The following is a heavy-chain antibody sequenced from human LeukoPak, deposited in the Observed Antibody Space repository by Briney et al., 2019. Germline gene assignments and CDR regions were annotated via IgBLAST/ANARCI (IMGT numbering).Heavy chain of an antibody. J-gene: IGHJ5*02. CDR3: AKGAVEMATRFDP. D-gene: IGHD5-24*01. CDR2: INVGGENT. CDR1: GFTFSIYG. V-gene: IGHV3-23*01. Sequence: PGGSLRLSCAVSGFTFSIYGMTWVRQAPGKGLEWVSAINVGGENTYYADSVKGRFTISRDNFKSTLFLQMSSLRAEDTAIYYCAKGAVEMATRFDPWGQGTLVTVSS.